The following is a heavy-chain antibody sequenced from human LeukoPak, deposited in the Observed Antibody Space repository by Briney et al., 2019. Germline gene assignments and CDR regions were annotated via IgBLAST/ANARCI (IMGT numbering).Heavy chain of an antibody. CDR1: GFTLCDYY. CDR3: ASGEPAEAFDI. V-gene: IGHV3-11*04. Sequence: GGSLRLSCAASGFTLCDYYMSWIRQAPGKGLEGVSYISSSGSNIYYADSVKGRFTITRDNAKNPLYLQMNSLRAEYTAVYYCASGEPAEAFDIWGQGTMVTVSS. D-gene: IGHD2-2*01. J-gene: IGHJ3*02. CDR2: ISSSGSNI.